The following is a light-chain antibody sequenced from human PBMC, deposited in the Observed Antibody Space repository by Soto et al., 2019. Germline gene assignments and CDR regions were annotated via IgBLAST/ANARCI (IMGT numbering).Light chain of an antibody. CDR3: QQYGYSPPWT. CDR2: LTS. V-gene: IGKV3-20*01. J-gene: IGKJ1*01. CDR1: QALNTR. Sequence: LTQSPATLSAFPGDRVTLSCRASQALNTRLAWYQHKPGQAPRLLIYLTSNRAAGVPDRFSGSGSGTDFTLTISRLEPEDLAVYYCQQYGYSPPWTFGQGTKVDIK.